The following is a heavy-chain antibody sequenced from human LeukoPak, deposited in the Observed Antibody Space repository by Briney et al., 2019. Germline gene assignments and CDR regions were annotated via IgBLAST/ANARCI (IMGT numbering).Heavy chain of an antibody. CDR2: INSDGSST. CDR3: AREGGSGSYYYYYGMDV. Sequence: QPGGSLRLSCAASGFTFSSYWMHWVRQAPGKGLVWVSRINSDGSSTSYADSVKGRFTISRDNAKSTLYLQMNSLRAEDTAVYYCAREGGSGSYYYYYGMDVWGQGTTVTVSS. V-gene: IGHV3-74*01. D-gene: IGHD3-10*01. J-gene: IGHJ6*02. CDR1: GFTFSSYW.